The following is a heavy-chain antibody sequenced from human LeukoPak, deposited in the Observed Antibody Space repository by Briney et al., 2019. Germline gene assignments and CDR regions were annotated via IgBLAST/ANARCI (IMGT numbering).Heavy chain of an antibody. V-gene: IGHV1-69*13. Sequence: SVKVSCKASGGTFNSYAISWVRQAPGQGLEWMGGIIPIFGTANYAQKFQGRVTITADESTSTAYMELSSLRSEDTAVYYCARDLQVSREAFDIWGQGTMVTVSS. CDR3: ARDLQVSREAFDI. CDR1: GGTFNSYA. CDR2: IIPIFGTA. J-gene: IGHJ3*02. D-gene: IGHD2-8*01.